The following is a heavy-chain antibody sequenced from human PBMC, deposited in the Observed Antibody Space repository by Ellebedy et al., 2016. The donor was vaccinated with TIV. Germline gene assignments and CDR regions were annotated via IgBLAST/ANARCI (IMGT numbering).Heavy chain of an antibody. CDR3: AKDQGYSAGWSLGYYYYGMDV. CDR1: GFIFESYA. J-gene: IGHJ6*02. D-gene: IGHD1-26*01. V-gene: IGHV3-9*01. CDR2: VNWNGADI. Sequence: SLKISXAASGFIFESYAMHWVRQAPGKGLEWVSGVNWNGADIGYAASVKGRFTISRDNAKNSLYLEMYNLRGEDTALYYCAKDQGYSAGWSLGYYYYGMDVWGQGTTVTVSS.